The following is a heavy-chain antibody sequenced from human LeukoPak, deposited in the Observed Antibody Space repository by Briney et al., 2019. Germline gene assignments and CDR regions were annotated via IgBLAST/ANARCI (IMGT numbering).Heavy chain of an antibody. CDR2: INSDGTST. CDR3: ARGASGYSYG. D-gene: IGHD5-18*01. Sequence: GGSLRLSCAASGFTFSSYWMHWVRQVPGKGLVWVSRINSDGTSTTYADSVKGRFTISRDNAKNTLYLQMNSLRAEDTAVYYCARGASGYSYGWGQGTLITVSS. CDR1: GFTFSSYW. J-gene: IGHJ4*02. V-gene: IGHV3-74*01.